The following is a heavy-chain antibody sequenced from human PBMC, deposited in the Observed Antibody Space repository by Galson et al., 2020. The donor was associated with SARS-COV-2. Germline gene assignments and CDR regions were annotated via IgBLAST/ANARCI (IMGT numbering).Heavy chain of an antibody. V-gene: IGHV3-48*01. CDR3: ARERLEY. D-gene: IGHD1-1*01. CDR1: GFTFSSYT. J-gene: IGHJ4*02. Sequence: GESLKISCAASGFTFSSYTMNWVRQAPVKGLELVAYIRSSSGTIYYADSVKGRFTISRNKAKNSLYLQLNSLRVEDTAVYYCARERLEYWGQGTLVTVSS. CDR2: IRSSSGTI.